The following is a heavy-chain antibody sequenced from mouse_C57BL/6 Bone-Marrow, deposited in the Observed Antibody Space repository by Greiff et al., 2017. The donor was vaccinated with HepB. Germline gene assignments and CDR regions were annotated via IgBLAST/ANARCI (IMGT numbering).Heavy chain of an antibody. D-gene: IGHD1-1*01. J-gene: IGHJ3*01. Sequence: LLESGAELARPGASVKLSCKASGYTFTSYGIRWVKQRTGQGLGWIGEIDPRSGNTYYNEKFKGKATLTADKSSSTAYMELRSLTSEDSAGYCCAREYYGGSYVSWLAYWGQGTLVTVSA. V-gene: IGHV1-81*01. CDR3: AREYYGGSYVSWLAY. CDR2: IDPRSGNT. CDR1: GYTFTSYG.